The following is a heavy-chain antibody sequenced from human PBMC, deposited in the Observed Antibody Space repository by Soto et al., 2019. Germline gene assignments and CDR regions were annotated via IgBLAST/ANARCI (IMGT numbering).Heavy chain of an antibody. J-gene: IGHJ5*02. Sequence: QVQLQQWGAGLLKPSETLSLTCAVYGGSFSGYYWSWIRQPPGKGLEWIGEINHSGSTNYNPSLKSRVTISVDTSKNQFSLKLSSVTAADTAVYYCAREPQWLVLGWFDPWGQGTLVTVSS. V-gene: IGHV4-34*01. CDR2: INHSGST. CDR3: AREPQWLVLGWFDP. CDR1: GGSFSGYY. D-gene: IGHD6-19*01.